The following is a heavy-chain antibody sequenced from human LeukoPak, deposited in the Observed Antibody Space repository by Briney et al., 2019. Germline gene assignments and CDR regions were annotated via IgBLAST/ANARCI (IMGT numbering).Heavy chain of an antibody. CDR2: IIPILGIA. D-gene: IGHD6-13*01. CDR3: ATAVLAAASNH. J-gene: IGHJ5*02. V-gene: IGHV1-69*04. Sequence: ASVKVSCKASGGTFSSYAISWVRQAPGQGLEWMGRIIPILGIAIYAQKFQGRVTMTEDTSTDTAYMELSSLRSEDTAVYYCATAVLAAASNHWGQGTLVTVSS. CDR1: GGTFSSYA.